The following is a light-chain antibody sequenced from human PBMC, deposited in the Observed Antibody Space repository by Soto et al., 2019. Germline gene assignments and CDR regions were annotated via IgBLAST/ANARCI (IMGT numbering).Light chain of an antibody. CDR2: GVS. CDR1: QSVSSSY. Sequence: EVVLTQSPGTLSLSPGERATLSCRASQSVSSSYLAWYQQKRGQAPRYVTYGVSNRATGIPARFSGSGSGTDFTLTISSLEPEDFAVYYCQQRSNWPLITFGQGTRLEIK. CDR3: QQRSNWPLIT. J-gene: IGKJ5*01. V-gene: IGKV3-11*01.